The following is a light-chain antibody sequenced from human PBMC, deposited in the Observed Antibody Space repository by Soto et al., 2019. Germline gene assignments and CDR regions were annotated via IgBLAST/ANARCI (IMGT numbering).Light chain of an antibody. CDR1: QSINSW. Sequence: DIQMTQSPSTLSASVGDRVTITCRASQSINSWVAWFQQKPGKAPKVLIYDSSTLESGVQSSFSGSGSGTEFTLTIDSLQPDDVATYYCQRYNAFSQTFGQGNKVEI. CDR2: DSS. V-gene: IGKV1-5*01. J-gene: IGKJ1*01. CDR3: QRYNAFSQT.